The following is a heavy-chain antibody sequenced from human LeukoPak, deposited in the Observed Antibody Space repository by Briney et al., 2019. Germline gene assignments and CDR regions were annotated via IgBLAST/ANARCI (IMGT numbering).Heavy chain of an antibody. J-gene: IGHJ6*02. CDR3: AKILERELQYYYYGMDV. D-gene: IGHD5-24*01. CDR2: ISTTGDRT. Sequence: GGPLRLSCAASGFTFNSYAMIWVRQAPGKGLESISSISTTGDRTYYADSVKGRFAISRDNSKNTLYLQMNSLRAEDTAVYYCAKILERELQYYYYGMDVWGQGTSVTVSS. CDR1: GFTFNSYA. V-gene: IGHV3-23*01.